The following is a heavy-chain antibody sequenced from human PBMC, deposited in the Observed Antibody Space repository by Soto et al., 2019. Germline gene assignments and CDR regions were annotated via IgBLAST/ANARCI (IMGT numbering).Heavy chain of an antibody. CDR1: GYSFTIYW. CDR2: IYPGDSDT. J-gene: IGHJ6*02. V-gene: IGHV5-51*01. CDR3: ARSPYYGMDV. Sequence: GVSMTISSQGAGYSFTIYWVGWVRQMPGKGLEWMGIIYPGDSDTRYSPSFQGQVTISADKSISTAYLQWSSLKASDTAMYYCARSPYYGMDVWGQGTTVTVSS.